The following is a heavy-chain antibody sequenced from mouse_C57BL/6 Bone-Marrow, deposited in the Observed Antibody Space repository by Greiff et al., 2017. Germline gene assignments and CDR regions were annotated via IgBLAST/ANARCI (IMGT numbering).Heavy chain of an antibody. CDR2: IDPSDSYT. D-gene: IGHD2-3*01. Sequence: QVQLQQPGAELVKPGASVKLSCKASGYTFTSYWMPWVKQRPGQGLEWIGEIDPSDSYTNYNQKFKGKATLTVDTSSSTAYMQLSSLTSEDSAVYYCARGYLAWFAYWGQGTLVTVSA. CDR1: GYTFTSYW. J-gene: IGHJ3*01. V-gene: IGHV1-50*01. CDR3: ARGYLAWFAY.